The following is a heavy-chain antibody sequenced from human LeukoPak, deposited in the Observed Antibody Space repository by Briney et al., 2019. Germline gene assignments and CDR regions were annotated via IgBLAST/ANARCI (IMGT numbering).Heavy chain of an antibody. CDR2: IYYGGST. CDR1: GGSISSGGYY. CDR3: ARDGGMVREDKAFDI. V-gene: IGHV4-31*03. J-gene: IGHJ3*02. D-gene: IGHD3-10*01. Sequence: PSQTLSLTCTVSGGSISSGGYYWSWIRQHPGKGLEWIGYIYYGGSTYYNPSLKSRVTISVDTSKNQFSLKLSSVTAADTAVYYCARDGGMVREDKAFDIWGQGTMVTVSS.